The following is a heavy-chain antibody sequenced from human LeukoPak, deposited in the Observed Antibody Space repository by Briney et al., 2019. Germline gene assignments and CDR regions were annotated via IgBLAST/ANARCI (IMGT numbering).Heavy chain of an antibody. CDR1: GLIFSDYY. D-gene: IGHD5-18*01. J-gene: IGHJ6*02. CDR3: ARASIRSYSYGNYYYYGMDV. CDR2: ISSGGTSI. V-gene: IGHV3-11*01. Sequence: GGSLRLSCAASGLIFSDYYMSWIRQAPGKGLEWVSSISSGGTSIYYADSVKGRFTISRDNAKNSLYLQMNSLRAEDTAVYYCARASIRSYSYGNYYYYGMDVWGQGTTVTVSS.